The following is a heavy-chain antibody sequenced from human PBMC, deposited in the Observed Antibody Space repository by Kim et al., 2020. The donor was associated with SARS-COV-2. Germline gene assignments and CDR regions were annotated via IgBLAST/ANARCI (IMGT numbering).Heavy chain of an antibody. CDR1: GGSISSSNW. D-gene: IGHD6-19*01. Sequence: SETLSLTCAVSGGSISSSNWWSWVRQPPGKGLEWIGEIYHSGSTNYNPSLKSRVTISVDKSKNQFSLKLSSVTAADTAVYYCWGREGGWYLRNTAKLTKNYFDYWGQGTLVTVSS. CDR3: WGREGGWYLRNTAKLTKNYFDY. J-gene: IGHJ4*02. V-gene: IGHV4-4*02. CDR2: IYHSGST.